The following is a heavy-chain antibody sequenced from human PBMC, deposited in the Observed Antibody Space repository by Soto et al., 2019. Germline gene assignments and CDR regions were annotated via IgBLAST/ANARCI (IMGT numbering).Heavy chain of an antibody. CDR2: TGSGTGPG. Sequence: SVKVSCKASGCSLSTNPISWVRQAPGQGLEWMGGTGSGTGPGNHAQKFQGRLTVTADKSTSTVYMELTNLSSEDTAVYYCARRHSGGFFRFFDSWGQGTLVTVS. J-gene: IGHJ4*02. CDR3: ARRHSGGFFRFFDS. CDR1: GCSLSTNP. D-gene: IGHD2-15*01. V-gene: IGHV1-69*06.